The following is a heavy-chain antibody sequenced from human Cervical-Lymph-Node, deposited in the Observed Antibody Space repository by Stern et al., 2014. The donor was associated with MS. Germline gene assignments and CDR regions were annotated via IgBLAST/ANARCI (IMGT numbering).Heavy chain of an antibody. Sequence: VQLVESGPEVTKPGSSVKVSCNASGGTFSKVPSSWVRQAPGQGLEWMGGIFPVFGTPTYAQEFRGRVTITADVSTSTVYMEPSSLRSDDTAVYYCALSSETSDRWYSLGYDLWGQGTLVTVSS. CDR1: GGTFSKVP. CDR2: IFPVFGTP. J-gene: IGHJ5*02. V-gene: IGHV1-69*01. D-gene: IGHD6-13*01. CDR3: ALSSETSDRWYSLGYDL.